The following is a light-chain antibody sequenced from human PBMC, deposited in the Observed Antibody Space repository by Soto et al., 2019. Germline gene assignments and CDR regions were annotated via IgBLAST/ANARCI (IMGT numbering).Light chain of an antibody. Sequence: QSALTQPPSASGSPGQSVTISCTGTSSDVGGYNYVSWYQQHPGKGPKLMIYEVSKRPSGVPDRFSGSKSGNTASLTVSGLQAEDEADYYCSSYAGSNNLGVFGTGTKVTVL. V-gene: IGLV2-8*01. J-gene: IGLJ1*01. CDR2: EVS. CDR1: SSDVGGYNY. CDR3: SSYAGSNNLGV.